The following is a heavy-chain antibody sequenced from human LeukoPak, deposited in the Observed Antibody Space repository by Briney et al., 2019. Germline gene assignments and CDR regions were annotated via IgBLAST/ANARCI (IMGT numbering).Heavy chain of an antibody. D-gene: IGHD2-15*01. J-gene: IGHJ5*02. CDR1: GYTFTGYY. CDR2: INPNSGGT. V-gene: IGHV1-2*02. Sequence: GASVKVSCKASGYTFTGYYMHWVRQAPGQGLEWMGWINPNSGGTNYAQKFQGRVTMTRDTSISTAYMELSRLRSDDTAVYYCARDSLDCSGGSCYWSDPWGQGTLVTVSS. CDR3: ARDSLDCSGGSCYWSDP.